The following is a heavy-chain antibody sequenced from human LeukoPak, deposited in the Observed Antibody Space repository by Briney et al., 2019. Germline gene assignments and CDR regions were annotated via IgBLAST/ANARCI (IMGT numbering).Heavy chain of an antibody. J-gene: IGHJ5*02. CDR3: ARQGTRMSFWFDP. CDR2: IDPSGSYT. V-gene: IGHV5-10-1*01. D-gene: IGHD1-14*01. Sequence: GESLKISCEASGYSFTTYWIGWVRQMPGKGLEWMGRIDPSGSYTHYSPSFQGHVTFSADKSISTAYLQWSSLEASDTAIYYCARQGTRMSFWFDPWGQGTLVTVSS. CDR1: GYSFTTYW.